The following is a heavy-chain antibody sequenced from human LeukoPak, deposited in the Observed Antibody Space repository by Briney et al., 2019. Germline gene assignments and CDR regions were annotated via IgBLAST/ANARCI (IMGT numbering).Heavy chain of an antibody. Sequence: GGSLRLSCAASGFPFSSYAMSWVRQAPGKGLEWVSAISGSGGSTYYADSVKGRFTISRDNSKNTLYLQMNSLRAEDTAVYYCATYFDWFGPRSPIRATMDVWGKGTTVTVSS. CDR2: ISGSGGST. CDR1: GFPFSSYA. CDR3: ATYFDWFGPRSPIRATMDV. V-gene: IGHV3-23*01. J-gene: IGHJ6*03. D-gene: IGHD3-9*01.